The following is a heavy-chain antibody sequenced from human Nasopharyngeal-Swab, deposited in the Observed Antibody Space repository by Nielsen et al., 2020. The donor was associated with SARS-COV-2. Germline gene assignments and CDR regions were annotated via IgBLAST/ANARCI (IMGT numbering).Heavy chain of an antibody. V-gene: IGHV6-1*01. CDR1: GDSVSSGSAA. D-gene: IGHD2-15*01. J-gene: IGHJ4*02. Sequence: SETLSLTCAISGDSVSSGSAAWTWIRQSPSRGLEWLGRAYYWSKWLINYAVAVRGRIAINPDTSKNQFSLQLNSVTPEDTAMYYCARQRASDTVHRLDFDYWGQGILVTVSS. CDR2: AYYWSKWLI. CDR3: ARQRASDTVHRLDFDY.